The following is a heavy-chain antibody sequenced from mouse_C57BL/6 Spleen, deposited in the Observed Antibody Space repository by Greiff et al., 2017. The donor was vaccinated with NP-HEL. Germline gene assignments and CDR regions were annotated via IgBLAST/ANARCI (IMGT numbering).Heavy chain of an antibody. J-gene: IGHJ3*01. D-gene: IGHD2-4*01. Sequence: VQGVESGAELARPGASVKLSCKASGYTFTSYGISWVKQRTGQGLEWIGEIYPRSGNTYYNEKFKGKATLTADKSSSTAYMELRSLTSEDSAVYFCARIYYDYGVAYWGQGTLVTVSA. V-gene: IGHV1-81*01. CDR1: GYTFTSYG. CDR2: IYPRSGNT. CDR3: ARIYYDYGVAY.